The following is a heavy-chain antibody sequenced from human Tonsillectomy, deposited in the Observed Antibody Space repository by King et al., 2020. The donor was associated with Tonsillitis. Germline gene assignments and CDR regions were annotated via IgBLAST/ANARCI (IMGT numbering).Heavy chain of an antibody. Sequence: LQLQESGPGLVKPSETLSLTCTVSGGSISSSSYYWGWIRQPPGKGLEWIESIYYSGSTYYNPSLKSRVTISVDTSKNQFSLKLSSVTAADTAVYYCRCLSYGDYLIDAFDIWGQGTMVTVSS. V-gene: IGHV4-39*01. CDR1: GGSISSSSYY. CDR3: RCLSYGDYLIDAFDI. J-gene: IGHJ3*02. D-gene: IGHD4-17*01. CDR2: IYYSGST.